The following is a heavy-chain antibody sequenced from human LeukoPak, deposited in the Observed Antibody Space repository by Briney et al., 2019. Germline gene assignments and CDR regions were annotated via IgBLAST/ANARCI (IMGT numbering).Heavy chain of an antibody. Sequence: SETLSLTCTVSGDSVSSSNYYWAWIRQPPGKGLEWIGNIYYSGSTYYNPSLKSRLTISVDTSKNQFSLKLTSVTAADTAVYYYARLNKPGWFDPWGQGTLVTVSS. CDR1: GDSVSSSNYY. CDR2: IYYSGST. J-gene: IGHJ5*02. V-gene: IGHV4-39*01. D-gene: IGHD1-14*01. CDR3: ARLNKPGWFDP.